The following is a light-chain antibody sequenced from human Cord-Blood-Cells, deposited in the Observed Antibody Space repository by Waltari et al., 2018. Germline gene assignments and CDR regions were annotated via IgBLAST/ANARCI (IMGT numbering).Light chain of an antibody. V-gene: IGKV1-39*01. CDR2: AAS. J-gene: IGKJ4*01. CDR1: QSISSY. Sequence: DIQMTQSPSSLSASVGDRVTITCRASQSISSYLNWYQQKPGKAPKLLIYAASSFQSGVPSRFSCSGSGTDFTLTISSLLPEDFATYYCQQSYSTPLTFGGGTKVEIK. CDR3: QQSYSTPLT.